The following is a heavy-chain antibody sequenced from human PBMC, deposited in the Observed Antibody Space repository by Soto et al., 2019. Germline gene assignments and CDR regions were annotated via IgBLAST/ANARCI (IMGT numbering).Heavy chain of an antibody. D-gene: IGHD1-1*01. CDR3: AKDRSNWNYFAY. CDR1: GFTFSSYA. Sequence: GGSLRLSCAASGFTFSSYAMSWVRQAPGKGLEWVSAISGSGGTTYYADSVKGRLTISRDNSKNTLYLQMNSLGAEDTAVYYCAKDRSNWNYFAYWGQGTLVTVSS. V-gene: IGHV3-23*01. J-gene: IGHJ4*02. CDR2: ISGSGGTT.